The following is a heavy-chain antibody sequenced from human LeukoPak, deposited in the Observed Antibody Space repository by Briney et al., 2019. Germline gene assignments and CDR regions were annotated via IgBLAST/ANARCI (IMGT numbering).Heavy chain of an antibody. D-gene: IGHD3/OR15-3a*01. J-gene: IGHJ4*02. V-gene: IGHV3-23*01. CDR2: ISDTGGRT. CDR3: ARRRDFIDY. Sequence: GGSLRLSCAVSGITLSNYGMTWVRQAPGKGLEWVAGISDTGGRTNYADSVKGRFTISRDNPKNTMYLQMNSLRAEDTAVYYCARRRDFIDYWGQGTLVTVSS. CDR1: GITLSNYG.